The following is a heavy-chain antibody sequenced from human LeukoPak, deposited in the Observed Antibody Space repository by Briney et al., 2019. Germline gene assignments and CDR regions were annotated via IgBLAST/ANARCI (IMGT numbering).Heavy chain of an antibody. CDR2: IYYSGST. CDR3: ARDAPSSSWYIGDAFDI. D-gene: IGHD6-13*01. J-gene: IGHJ3*02. Sequence: PSETLSLTCTVSGGSVSSGSYYWSWIRQPPGKGLEWIGYIYYSGSTNYNPSLKSRVTISRDTSKNQFSLKLSSVTAADTAVYYCARDAPSSSWYIGDAFDIWGQGTMVTVSS. V-gene: IGHV4-61*01. CDR1: GGSVSSGSYY.